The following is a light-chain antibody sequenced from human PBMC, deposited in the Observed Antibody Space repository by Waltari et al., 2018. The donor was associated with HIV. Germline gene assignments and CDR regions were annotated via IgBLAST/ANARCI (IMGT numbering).Light chain of an antibody. CDR1: SGLHVGTYR. CDR3: MIWHSSAWV. Sequence: QAVLTQPASLSASPGASASLTCTLRSGLHVGTYRIYWYQQKPGSPPRYLLRYRSDSDKEQGSGVPSRFAGSKDASANAGILLISGLQSEDEADYYCMIWHSSAWVFGGGTKLTVL. V-gene: IGLV5-45*01. CDR2: YRSDSDK. J-gene: IGLJ3*02.